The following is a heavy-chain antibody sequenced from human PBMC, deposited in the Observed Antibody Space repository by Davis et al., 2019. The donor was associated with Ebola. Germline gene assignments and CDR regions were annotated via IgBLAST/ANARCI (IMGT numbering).Heavy chain of an antibody. V-gene: IGHV3-21*01. CDR1: GFTFSSYS. CDR2: ISSSSSYI. J-gene: IGHJ3*02. CDR3: AREGPRSSSGWHDAFDI. D-gene: IGHD6-19*01. Sequence: PGGSLRLSCAASGFTFSSYSMNWVRQAPGKGLEWVSSISSSSSYIYYADSVKGRFTISRDNAKNSLYLQMNSLRAEDTAVYYCAREGPRSSSGWHDAFDIWGQGTMVTVSS.